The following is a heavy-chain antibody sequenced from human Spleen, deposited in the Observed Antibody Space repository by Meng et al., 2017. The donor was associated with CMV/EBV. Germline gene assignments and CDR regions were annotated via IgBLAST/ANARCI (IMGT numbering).Heavy chain of an antibody. V-gene: IGHV1-2*02. D-gene: IGHD6-19*01. CDR2: IHPNTGGT. CDR1: GYTVTAFD. Sequence: KDSGYTVTAFDNHRVRQAPRQGLEWMGWIHPNTGGTNYAQRFQGRVTMTRDTSISTAYMELSGLRSDDTAVYYCAKDSSGWYNWFDPWGQGTLVTVSS. CDR3: AKDSSGWYNWFDP. J-gene: IGHJ5*02.